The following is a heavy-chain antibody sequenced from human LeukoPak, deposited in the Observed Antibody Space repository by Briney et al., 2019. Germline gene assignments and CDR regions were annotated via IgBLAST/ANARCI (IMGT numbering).Heavy chain of an antibody. CDR2: FDPEDGET. Sequence: GASVKVSCKVSGYTLTELSMHWVRQAPGKGLEWMGGFDPEDGETIYAQKFQGRVTMTEDTSTDTAYMELSSLRSEDTAVYYCATEQQGYDSSGYPRVRFDLWGRGTLVTVSS. CDR3: ATEQQGYDSSGYPRVRFDL. D-gene: IGHD3-22*01. CDR1: GYTLTELS. V-gene: IGHV1-24*01. J-gene: IGHJ2*01.